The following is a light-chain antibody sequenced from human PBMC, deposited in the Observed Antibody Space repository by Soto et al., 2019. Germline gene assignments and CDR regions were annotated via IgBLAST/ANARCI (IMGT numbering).Light chain of an antibody. Sequence: DIQMTQSPSSLSASVGDRVTITFRASQSISSYLNWYQQKPGKAPKLLTYAASSLQSGVPSRFSSSGSGTDFTLTISSLQPEDFATYYCQQSYSTWTFGQGTKVDIK. CDR1: QSISSY. CDR3: QQSYSTWT. V-gene: IGKV1-39*01. CDR2: AAS. J-gene: IGKJ1*01.